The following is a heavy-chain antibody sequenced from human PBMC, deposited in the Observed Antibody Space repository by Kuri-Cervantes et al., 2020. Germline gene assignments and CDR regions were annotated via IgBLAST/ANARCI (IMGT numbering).Heavy chain of an antibody. CDR3: ARGVSGSSFDY. CDR1: GASISSSNYY. CDR2: LYYSGST. D-gene: IGHD1-26*01. Sequence: SETLSLTCTVSGASISSSNYYWGWIRQPPGKGLEWIGTLYYSGSTYYNPSLKSRIIISADTSKNQFSLSLSSVTAADTAVYYCARGVSGSSFDYWGQGTLVTVSS. V-gene: IGHV4-39*01. J-gene: IGHJ4*02.